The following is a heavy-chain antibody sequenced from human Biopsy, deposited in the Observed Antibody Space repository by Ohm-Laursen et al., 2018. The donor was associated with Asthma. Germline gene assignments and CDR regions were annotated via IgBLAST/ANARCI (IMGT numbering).Heavy chain of an antibody. J-gene: IGHJ6*02. D-gene: IGHD3-3*01. CDR3: ARAVAILQEWSGGMDV. CDR1: GDSFSIFT. Sequence: GASVKVSCKASGDSFSIFTYRWVRQAPGQGLEWMGGLSSMFGRANYAQKFQGRVTISADRSTSTAYMELSSLTIEDTAVYYCARAVAILQEWSGGMDVWGQGTTVTVSS. CDR2: LSSMFGRA. V-gene: IGHV1-69*06.